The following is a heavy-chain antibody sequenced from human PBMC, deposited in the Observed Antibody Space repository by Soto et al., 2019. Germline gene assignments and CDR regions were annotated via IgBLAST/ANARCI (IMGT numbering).Heavy chain of an antibody. D-gene: IGHD4-17*01. J-gene: IGHJ3*02. CDR2: IHPGNSDT. CDR1: GYSFSNYW. CDR3: ARRHDYGLDI. V-gene: IGHV5-51*01. Sequence: GESLKISCKGSGYSFSNYWIGWVRQMPGKGLEWMAIIHPGNSDTRYSPSFQGQVILSADKSISTAYLQWSSLKASDTAMFYCARRHDYGLDIWGQGTMVTVSS.